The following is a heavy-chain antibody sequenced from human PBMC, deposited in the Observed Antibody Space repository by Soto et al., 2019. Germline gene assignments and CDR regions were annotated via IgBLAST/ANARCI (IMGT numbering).Heavy chain of an antibody. CDR2: IDWDDYK. CDR3: ARSVRTYSSGYNWFDP. CDR1: GFSLTTRGMC. D-gene: IGHD6-19*01. V-gene: IGHV2-70*11. J-gene: IGHJ5*02. Sequence: GSGPTLVNPTQTLTLTCTFSGFSLTTRGMCVSWIRQPPGKALEWLARIDWDDYKYYSTSLKTRLTISNDTSKNQVVLTMTSMDPVDTATFYCARSVRTYSSGYNWFDPWGQGTLVTVSS.